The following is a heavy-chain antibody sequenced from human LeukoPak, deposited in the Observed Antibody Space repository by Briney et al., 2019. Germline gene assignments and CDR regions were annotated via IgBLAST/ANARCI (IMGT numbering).Heavy chain of an antibody. J-gene: IGHJ3*02. CDR3: ARMGVPAAITDAFDI. CDR2: IIPIFGTA. CDR1: GGTFSSYA. D-gene: IGHD2-2*01. V-gene: IGHV1-69*05. Sequence: ASVKVSCKASGGTFSSYAISWVRQAPGQGLEWMGGIIPIFGTANYAQKFQGRVTITTDESTSTAYMELSSLRSEDTAVYYCARMGVPAAITDAFDIWGQGTMVTVSS.